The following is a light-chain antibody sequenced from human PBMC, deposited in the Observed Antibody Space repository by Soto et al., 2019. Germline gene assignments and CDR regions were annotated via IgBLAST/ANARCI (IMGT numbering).Light chain of an antibody. CDR2: GAS. J-gene: IGKJ1*01. Sequence: EIVLTQSPGTLSLSPGERATLSCRASQSVSSSYLAWYQQKPGQAPRPLIYGASCRAIAIPDRFSGSGSGTDFTLTMSRLEPEDFAVYYCQQYGSSPWTFGQGTKVEIK. CDR1: QSVSSSY. V-gene: IGKV3-20*01. CDR3: QQYGSSPWT.